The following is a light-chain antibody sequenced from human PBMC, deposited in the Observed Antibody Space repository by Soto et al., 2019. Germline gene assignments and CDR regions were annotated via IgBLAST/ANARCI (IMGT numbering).Light chain of an antibody. V-gene: IGKV3-20*01. J-gene: IGKJ4*01. Sequence: DIVLTQSPGTLSLSPGERATLSCRASQSVSSRYLAWYQQKAGQAPRLLIYDASRRATGIPDRFSGSGSGTYFTLTISRLAPEDSAVYYCQQYVSSVTFGGGTKVEVK. CDR1: QSVSSRY. CDR2: DAS. CDR3: QQYVSSVT.